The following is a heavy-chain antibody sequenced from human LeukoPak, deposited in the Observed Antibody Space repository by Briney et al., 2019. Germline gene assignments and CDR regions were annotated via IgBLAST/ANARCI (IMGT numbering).Heavy chain of an antibody. Sequence: GGSLRLSCAASGFTFSSYGMSWVRQAPGKGLEWVSAISGSGGSTYYADSVKGRFTISRDNSKNTLYLQMNSLRAEDTAVYYCAKSTSSGWYYFDYWGQGTLVTVSS. V-gene: IGHV3-23*01. CDR1: GFTFSSYG. J-gene: IGHJ4*02. D-gene: IGHD6-19*01. CDR3: AKSTSSGWYYFDY. CDR2: ISGSGGST.